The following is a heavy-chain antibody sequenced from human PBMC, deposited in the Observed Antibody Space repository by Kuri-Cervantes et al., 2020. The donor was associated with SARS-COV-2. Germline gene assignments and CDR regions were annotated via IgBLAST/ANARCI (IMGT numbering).Heavy chain of an antibody. CDR3: ARRVRDLRRIDAFDI. CDR1: GGSISSRNSY. CDR2: IHYSGTI. V-gene: IGHV4-39*01. D-gene: IGHD1-1*01. Sequence: SETLSLTCTVSGGSISSRNSYWGWIRQSPGKGLDWIGNIHYSGTIDCNPSLKSRVTMSLDASRNQVSLNLISVTAADTALYYCARRVRDLRRIDAFDIWGQGTMVTVSS. J-gene: IGHJ3*02.